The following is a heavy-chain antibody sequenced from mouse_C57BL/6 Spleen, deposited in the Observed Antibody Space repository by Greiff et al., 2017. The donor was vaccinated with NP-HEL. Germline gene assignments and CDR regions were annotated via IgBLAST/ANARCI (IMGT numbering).Heavy chain of an antibody. D-gene: IGHD1-1*01. CDR1: GYSFTGYY. CDR2: INPSTGGT. CDR3: ARDDYGSSFYFDY. V-gene: IGHV1-42*01. Sequence: EVKVVESGPELVKPGASVKISCKASGYSFTGYYMNWVKQSPEKSLEWIGEINPSTGGTTYNQKFKAKATLTVDKSSSTAYMQLKSLTSEDSAVYYCARDDYGSSFYFDYWGQGTTLTVSS. J-gene: IGHJ2*01.